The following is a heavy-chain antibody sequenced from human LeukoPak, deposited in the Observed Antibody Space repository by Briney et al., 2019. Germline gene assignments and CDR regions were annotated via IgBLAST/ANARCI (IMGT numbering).Heavy chain of an antibody. D-gene: IGHD1-26*01. CDR2: IIPIFGTA. CDR3: ARDLDNGSYEAFDI. CDR1: GGTFSSYA. J-gene: IGHJ3*02. V-gene: IGHV1-69*05. Sequence: SVKVSCKASGGTFSSYAISWVRQAPGQGLEWMGGIIPIFGTANYAQKFQGRVTITTDESTSTAYMELSSLRSEDTAVYYCARDLDNGSYEAFDIWGQGTMVTVSS.